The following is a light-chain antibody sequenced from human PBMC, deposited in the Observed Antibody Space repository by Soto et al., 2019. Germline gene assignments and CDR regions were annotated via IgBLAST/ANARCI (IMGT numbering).Light chain of an antibody. J-gene: IGKJ5*01. Sequence: DIQMTQSPSSLSASVGDRVTITCRASQDISVYLAWYQQKPGKVPKLLIYSASTLQSVVTSRFSGSGSGTDFTLTISSLQPEDVASYYCQKFNTAPLTFGQGTRLEIK. CDR1: QDISVY. CDR3: QKFNTAPLT. V-gene: IGKV1-27*01. CDR2: SAS.